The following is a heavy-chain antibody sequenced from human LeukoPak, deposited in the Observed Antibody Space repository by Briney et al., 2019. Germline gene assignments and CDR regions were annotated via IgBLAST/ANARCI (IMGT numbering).Heavy chain of an antibody. J-gene: IGHJ5*02. CDR3: ATTASLGNWFDP. V-gene: IGHV4-4*07. CDR1: GGSISSYY. Sequence: SETLSLTCTVSGGSISSYYWSWIRQPPRKGLEWIGRIYTSGSTNYNPSLQSRVTISVDTSKNQFSLKLSSVTAADTAVYYCATTASLGNWFDPWGQGTLVTVSS. CDR2: IYTSGST. D-gene: IGHD2-21*02.